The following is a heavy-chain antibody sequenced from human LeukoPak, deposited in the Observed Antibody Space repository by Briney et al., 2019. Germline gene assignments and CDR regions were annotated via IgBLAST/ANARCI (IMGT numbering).Heavy chain of an antibody. Sequence: GASVKVSCKASGCTFTGYYMHWVRQAPGQGLEWTGWINPNSGGTNYAQKFQGRVTMTRDTSISTAYMELSRLRSDDTAVYYCARSYSSSSHYYMDVWGKGTTVTVSS. J-gene: IGHJ6*03. V-gene: IGHV1-2*02. CDR2: INPNSGGT. D-gene: IGHD6-6*01. CDR3: ARSYSSSSHYYMDV. CDR1: GCTFTGYY.